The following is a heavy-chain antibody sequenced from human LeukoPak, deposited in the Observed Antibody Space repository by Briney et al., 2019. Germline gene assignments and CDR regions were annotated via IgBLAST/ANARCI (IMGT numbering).Heavy chain of an antibody. CDR3: AKVLKGNYYYGMDV. D-gene: IGHD6-13*01. Sequence: GGSLRLSCAASGFTFSNYGMHWVRQAPGKGLEWVAVISYDGRDKYYADSVKGRFTISRDNSKNTLDLQMSSLRAEDTAVYYCAKVLKGNYYYGMDVWGQGTTVTVSS. J-gene: IGHJ6*02. CDR2: ISYDGRDK. V-gene: IGHV3-30*18. CDR1: GFTFSNYG.